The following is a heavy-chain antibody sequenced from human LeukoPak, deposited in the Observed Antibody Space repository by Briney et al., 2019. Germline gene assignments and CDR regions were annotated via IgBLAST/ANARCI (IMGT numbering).Heavy chain of an antibody. CDR1: GGSINSGTYL. CDR3: ARWVGNRNWFDP. V-gene: IGHV4-39*07. Sequence: PLETLSLTCTVSGGSINSGTYLWGCIRQSPGKGLEWIGSISSSGNTYYNPSLKSRVTVSVDTSKNQFSLKVTSVTAADTAVYYCARWVGNRNWFDPWGQGTLVTVSS. D-gene: IGHD1-26*01. CDR2: ISSSGNT. J-gene: IGHJ5*02.